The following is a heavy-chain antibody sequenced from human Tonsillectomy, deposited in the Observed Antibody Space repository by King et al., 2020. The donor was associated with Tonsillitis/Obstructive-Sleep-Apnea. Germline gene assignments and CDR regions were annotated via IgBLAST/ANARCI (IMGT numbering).Heavy chain of an antibody. CDR3: AGAAALAFYY. CDR1: GFTFSIYE. J-gene: IGHJ4*02. D-gene: IGHD4/OR15-4a*01. Sequence: VQLVESGGGLVQPGGSLRLSCAAPGFTFSIYEMNWVRQAPGKGREWVSYISSSASTIYYAESVKGRFTISRDNAKNSLYLQMNSLRAEDTAVYYCAGAAALAFYYWGQGTLLPVSS. CDR2: ISSSASTI. V-gene: IGHV3-48*03.